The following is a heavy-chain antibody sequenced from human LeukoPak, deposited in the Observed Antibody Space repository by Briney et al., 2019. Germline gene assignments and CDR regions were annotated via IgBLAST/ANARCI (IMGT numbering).Heavy chain of an antibody. CDR1: GASISNSTYY. CDR3: ARDQDYFDT. D-gene: IGHD4-11*01. J-gene: IGHJ5*02. V-gene: IGHV4-39*07. Sequence: SETLSLTCSVSGASISNSTYYWGWIRQPPGKGLEWIGGISYTESPYFNPSLKSRVTMSLDTSKNQCSLKLSSVTATDTAVYYCARDQDYFDTWGQGTLVTVSS. CDR2: ISYTESP.